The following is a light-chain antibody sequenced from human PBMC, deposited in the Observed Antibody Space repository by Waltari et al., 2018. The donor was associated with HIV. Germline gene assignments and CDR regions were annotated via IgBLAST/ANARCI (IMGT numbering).Light chain of an antibody. CDR1: NSNIAHTY. CDR3: VTWDTRLRAVV. V-gene: IGLV1-51*01. Sequence: QSVLTQPPSVSAAPGQKVTIPCSGSNSNIAHTYLSWYQQLPRTAPKLLIYDSDKRPSGIPYRFSGSKSGTSATLGITGLQTGDGANYYCVTWDTRLRAVVFGGGTKLTVL. CDR2: DSD. J-gene: IGLJ3*02.